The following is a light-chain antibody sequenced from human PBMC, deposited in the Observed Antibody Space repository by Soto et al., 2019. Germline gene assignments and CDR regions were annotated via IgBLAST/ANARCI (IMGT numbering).Light chain of an antibody. V-gene: IGLV2-14*03. Sequence: QSVLTQPASVSGSPGQSITISCTGTSSDVGGYNFVSWYQQHPGKAPKLIIYDVSYRPSGVLNRFSGSKSGNTAALSISGLKAEDEADYYCSSYTSDSTLDVVFGGGTKVTVL. CDR2: DVS. J-gene: IGLJ2*01. CDR3: SSYTSDSTLDVV. CDR1: SSDVGGYNF.